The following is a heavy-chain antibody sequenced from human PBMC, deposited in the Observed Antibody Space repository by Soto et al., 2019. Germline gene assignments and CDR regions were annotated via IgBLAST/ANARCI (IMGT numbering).Heavy chain of an antibody. CDR3: ARRIFYSDYEGGDFDY. J-gene: IGHJ4*02. CDR1: GGSISSSSYY. Sequence: QLQLQESGPGLVKPSETLSLTCTVSGGSISSSSYYWGWIRQPPGKGLEWIGSIYYSGSTYYNPSLKSRVTISVDTSKNQFSLKLSSVTAADTAVYYCARRIFYSDYEGGDFDYWGQGTLVTVSS. D-gene: IGHD4-17*01. CDR2: IYYSGST. V-gene: IGHV4-39*01.